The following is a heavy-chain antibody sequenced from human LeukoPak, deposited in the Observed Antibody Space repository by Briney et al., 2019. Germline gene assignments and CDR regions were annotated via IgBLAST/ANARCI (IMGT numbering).Heavy chain of an antibody. V-gene: IGHV1-69*06. CDR3: AKSYLSYYYDSSGYYFVAFDI. D-gene: IGHD3-22*01. Sequence: ASVKVSCKASGGTFRSYAISWVRQAPGQGLEWMGGIIPIFGTANYAQKFQGRVTITADKSTSTAYMELSSLRSEDTAVYYCAKSYLSYYYDSSGYYFVAFDIWGQGTMVTVSS. J-gene: IGHJ3*02. CDR1: GGTFRSYA. CDR2: IIPIFGTA.